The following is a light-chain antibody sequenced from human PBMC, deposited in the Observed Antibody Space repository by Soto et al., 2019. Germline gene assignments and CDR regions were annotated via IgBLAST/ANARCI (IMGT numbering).Light chain of an antibody. J-gene: IGLJ3*02. V-gene: IGLV2-23*01. CDR3: CSYAGTSTSV. Sequence: QSVLTQPASVSGSPGQSITISCTGTSSDIGSYNLVSWYQQHPGKAPKLIIYDGNNRPSGVSDRFSASKSGNTASLTISGLQAEDEAYYYCCSYAGTSTSVFGGGTKVTVL. CDR1: SSDIGSYNL. CDR2: DGN.